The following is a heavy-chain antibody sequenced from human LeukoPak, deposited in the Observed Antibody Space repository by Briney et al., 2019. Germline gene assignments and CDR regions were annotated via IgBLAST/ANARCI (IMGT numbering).Heavy chain of an antibody. CDR2: ISSSSSYI. D-gene: IGHD3-22*01. CDR3: ARDGGLSGYYIPFDY. CDR1: GFTFSSYS. J-gene: IGHJ4*02. Sequence: GGSLRLSCAASGFTFSSYSMNWVRQAPGKGLEWVSSISSSSSYIYYADSVKGRFTISRDNAKNSLYLQMNSLRAEDTAVYYCARDGGLSGYYIPFDYWGQGTLVTVSS. V-gene: IGHV3-21*01.